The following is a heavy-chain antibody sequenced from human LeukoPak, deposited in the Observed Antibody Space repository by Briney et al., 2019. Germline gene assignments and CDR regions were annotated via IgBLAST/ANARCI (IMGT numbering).Heavy chain of an antibody. D-gene: IGHD3-22*01. CDR3: AHMTDESSYSDSSGLSLDY. CDR2: IFWDDDK. CDR1: GFSLSTSGVG. J-gene: IGHJ4*02. Sequence: SGPTLVNPTETLTLTCAFSGFSLSTSGVGVGWIRQPPGKALEWLAVIFWDDDKRYSPSLKSRLTITKDTSKVQVVLTMTNMDPVDTATYYCAHMTDESSYSDSSGLSLDYWGQGTLVTVSS. V-gene: IGHV2-5*02.